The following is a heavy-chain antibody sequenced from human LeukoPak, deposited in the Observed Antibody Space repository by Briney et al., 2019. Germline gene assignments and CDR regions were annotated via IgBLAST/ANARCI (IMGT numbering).Heavy chain of an antibody. CDR1: GFTFSDYY. D-gene: IGHD1-26*01. Sequence: GGSLRLSCAASGFTFSDYYMTWIRQAPGKGLERISYISSSGSTIYYADSVKGRFTISRNNAKNSLYLQMDSLRAEDTAIYYCARLSGSYGYFDYWGQGTLVTVSS. V-gene: IGHV3-11*01. J-gene: IGHJ4*02. CDR3: ARLSGSYGYFDY. CDR2: ISSSGSTI.